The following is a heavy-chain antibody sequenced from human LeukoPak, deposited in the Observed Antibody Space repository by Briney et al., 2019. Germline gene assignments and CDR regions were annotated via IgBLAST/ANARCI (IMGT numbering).Heavy chain of an antibody. J-gene: IGHJ4*02. D-gene: IGHD2/OR15-2a*01. Sequence: GGSLRLSCAASGFTFSSYSMNWVRQAPGKGLEWVSAISGSGGSTYYADSVKGRFTISRDNSKNTLYLQMNSLRAEDTAVYYCAKGLGFYDLGDYWGQGTLVTVSS. CDR1: GFTFSSYS. CDR2: ISGSGGST. CDR3: AKGLGFYDLGDY. V-gene: IGHV3-23*01.